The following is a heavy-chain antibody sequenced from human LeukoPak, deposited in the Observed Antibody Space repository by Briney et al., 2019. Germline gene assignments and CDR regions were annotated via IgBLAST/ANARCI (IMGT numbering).Heavy chain of an antibody. CDR3: AKDSGGYCSSTSCYSYYYYYGMDV. J-gene: IGHJ6*02. CDR1: GFTFDDYA. Sequence: QSGGSLRLSCAASGFTFDDYAMHWVRQAPGKGLEWVSGISWNSGSIGYAVSVKGRFTISRDNAKNSLYLQMNSLRAEDTALYYCAKDSGGYCSSTSCYSYYYYYGMDVWGQGTTVTVSS. V-gene: IGHV3-9*01. CDR2: ISWNSGSI. D-gene: IGHD2-2*03.